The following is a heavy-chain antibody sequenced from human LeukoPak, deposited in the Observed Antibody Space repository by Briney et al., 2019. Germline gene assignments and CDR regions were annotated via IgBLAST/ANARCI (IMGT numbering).Heavy chain of an antibody. CDR2: IRADAVTT. J-gene: IGHJ4*02. V-gene: IGHV3-74*01. Sequence: GGSLRLSCATSGFIFSHHGMNWVRQAPGKGLEWVSGIRADAVTTYYADSVKGRFSISRDNAENTLYLQMNSLGVEDTAVYYCVRGADTGYSSDSWGQGTLVTVSS. CDR3: VRGADTGYSSDS. D-gene: IGHD3-9*01. CDR1: GFIFSHHG.